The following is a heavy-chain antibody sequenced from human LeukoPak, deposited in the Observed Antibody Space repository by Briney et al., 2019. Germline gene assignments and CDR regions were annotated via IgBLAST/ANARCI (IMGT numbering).Heavy chain of an antibody. V-gene: IGHV1-2*02. CDR1: GYTFTSYD. Sequence: GASVKVSCKASGYTFTSYDINWVRQATGQGLEWMGWINPNSGGTNYAQKFQGRVTMTRDTSISTAYMELSRLRSDDTAVYYCARGLVRIAAGPRNWFDPWGQGTLVTVSS. J-gene: IGHJ5*02. CDR2: INPNSGGT. CDR3: ARGLVRIAAGPRNWFDP. D-gene: IGHD6-6*01.